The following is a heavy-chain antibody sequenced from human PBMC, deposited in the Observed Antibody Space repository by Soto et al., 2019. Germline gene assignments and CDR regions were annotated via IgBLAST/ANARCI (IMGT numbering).Heavy chain of an antibody. CDR1: GFTFSSYA. CDR3: AREFCSGGSCYFPAPYYYYGMDV. Sequence: PGGSLXLSCAASGFTFSSYAMHWVRQAPGKGLEWVAVISYDGSNKYYADSVKGRFTISRDNSKNTLYLQMNSLRAEDTAVYYCAREFCSGGSCYFPAPYYYYGMDVWGQGTTVTVSS. D-gene: IGHD2-15*01. CDR2: ISYDGSNK. J-gene: IGHJ6*02. V-gene: IGHV3-30-3*01.